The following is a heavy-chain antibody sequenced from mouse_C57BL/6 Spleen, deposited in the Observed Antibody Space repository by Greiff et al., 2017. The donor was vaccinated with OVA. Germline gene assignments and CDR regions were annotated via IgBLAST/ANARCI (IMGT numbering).Heavy chain of an antibody. CDR1: GYTFTSYW. CDR3: AGGYYGSSYYAMDY. V-gene: IGHV1-52*01. CDR2: IDPSDSET. J-gene: IGHJ4*01. D-gene: IGHD1-1*01. Sequence: QVQLQQPGAELVRPGSSVKLSCKASGYTFTSYWMHWVKQRPIQGLEWIGNIDPSDSETHYNQKFKDKATLTVDKSSSTAYMQLSSLTSEDSAVYYCAGGYYGSSYYAMDYWGQGTSVTVSA.